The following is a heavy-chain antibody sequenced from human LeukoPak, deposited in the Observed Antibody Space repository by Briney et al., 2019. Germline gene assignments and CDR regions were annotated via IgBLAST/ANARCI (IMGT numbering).Heavy chain of an antibody. CDR3: ARDQELADEAFDI. D-gene: IGHD1-26*01. CDR2: INPISGGT. J-gene: IGHJ3*02. V-gene: IGHV1-2*02. CDR1: RYTFTGYF. Sequence: SVTVSCKASRYTFTGYFMLWVRQAPGQGREWMGWINPISGGTNYAQKFHGRVTITRDTSISPAYLEMCRWRPGDPAVCFCARDQELADEAFDIWGQGTMVTVSS.